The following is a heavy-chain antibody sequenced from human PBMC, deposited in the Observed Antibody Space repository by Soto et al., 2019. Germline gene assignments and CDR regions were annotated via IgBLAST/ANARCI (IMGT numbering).Heavy chain of an antibody. CDR2: IVVASGYS. J-gene: IGHJ4*02. D-gene: IGHD6-19*01. Sequence: LVQSGPDVKKPGTSVKVSCKTSGFTFGSSAVQWVRQVRGQRLEWIGWIVVASGYSNVAQKFQDRASLTRDLSTNTAFMELSSLSSEDSAMYYCAADVIGVAGDFDHWGQGTLVSVSS. CDR3: AADVIGVAGDFDH. V-gene: IGHV1-58*01. CDR1: GFTFGSSA.